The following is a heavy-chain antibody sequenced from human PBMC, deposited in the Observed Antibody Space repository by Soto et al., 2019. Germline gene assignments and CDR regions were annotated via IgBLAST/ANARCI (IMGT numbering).Heavy chain of an antibody. CDR1: GFTFSNAW. J-gene: IGHJ4*02. D-gene: IGHD3-22*01. CDR3: TATHYYDSSGCDY. V-gene: IGHV3-15*07. CDR2: IKSKTDGGTT. Sequence: GGSLRLSCAASGFTFSNAWMNWVRQAPGKGLEWVGRIKSKTDGGTTDYAAPVKGRFTISRDDSKNTLYLQMNSLKTEDTAVYYCTATHYYDSSGCDYWGQGTLVTVSS.